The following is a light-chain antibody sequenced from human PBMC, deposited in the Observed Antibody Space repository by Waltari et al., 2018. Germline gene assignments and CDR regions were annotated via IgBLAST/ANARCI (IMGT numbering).Light chain of an antibody. V-gene: IGKV4-1*01. CDR1: QSVLYSTNNKNY. CDR2: WAS. Sequence: DIVMTQSPDSLAVSLGEGATINCKSRQSVLYSTNNKNYLAWYQQKPGQPPKLLIYWASTRESGVPDRFSGSGSGTDFTLTISSLQAEDFATYYCQHGNTFPLTFGGGTKVEIK. J-gene: IGKJ4*01. CDR3: QHGNTFPLT.